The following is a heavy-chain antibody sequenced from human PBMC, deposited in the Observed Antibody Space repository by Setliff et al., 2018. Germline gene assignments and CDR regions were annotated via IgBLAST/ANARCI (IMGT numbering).Heavy chain of an antibody. Sequence: SETLSLTCTVSGESIRSNNWWNWVRQPPGKGLEWIGDIYQSGTTNYNPSLKSRVTMSVDTSKNHVSLKLSSVTAADKAVYYCARAHTWSLPNDNSCYPGWFDPWGQGTLVTVSS. V-gene: IGHV4-4*02. J-gene: IGHJ5*02. CDR3: ARAHTWSLPNDNSCYPGWFDP. CDR1: GESIRSNNW. D-gene: IGHD3-22*01. CDR2: IYQSGTT.